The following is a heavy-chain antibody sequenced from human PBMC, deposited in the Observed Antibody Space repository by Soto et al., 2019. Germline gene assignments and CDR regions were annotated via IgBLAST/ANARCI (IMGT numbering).Heavy chain of an antibody. J-gene: IGHJ4*02. CDR1: GYTFSNYW. CDR3: AKLRFCSGDTCYSGADY. V-gene: IGHV5-51*01. D-gene: IGHD2-15*01. Sequence: GESLKISCKASGYTFSNYWIGWVRQMPGKGLEWMGIIYPADSNTKYSPSFQGQVTISADKSISTAYLQWSSLKASDTAIYYCAKLRFCSGDTCYSGADYWGQGTLVTVS. CDR2: IYPADSNT.